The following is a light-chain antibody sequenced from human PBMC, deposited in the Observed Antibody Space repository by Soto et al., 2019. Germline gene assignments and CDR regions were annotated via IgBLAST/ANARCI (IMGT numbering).Light chain of an antibody. V-gene: IGKV1-5*01. Sequence: QVTQSASKVYASVGGRVTSTCRASQSISTWLAWYQQRPGKAPNVLIYDASNLETGVPSRFNGSGSGTEFSLTISSLEPDDFATYYCQQYNDYLWTFGQGTKVDI. CDR3: QQYNDYLWT. CDR2: DAS. J-gene: IGKJ1*01. CDR1: QSISTW.